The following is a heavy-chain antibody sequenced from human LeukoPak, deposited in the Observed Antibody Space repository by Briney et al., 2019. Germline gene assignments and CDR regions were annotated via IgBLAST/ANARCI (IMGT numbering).Heavy chain of an antibody. V-gene: IGHV4-59*01. Sequence: SETLSLTCTVSGGSISSYYWSWIRQPPGKGLEWIGYIYYSGSTNYNPSLKSRVTISVDTSKNQFSLKLSSVTVADTAVYYCAREGYSGETDYWGQGTLVTVSS. CDR1: GGSISSYY. J-gene: IGHJ4*02. D-gene: IGHD1-26*01. CDR2: IYYSGST. CDR3: AREGYSGETDY.